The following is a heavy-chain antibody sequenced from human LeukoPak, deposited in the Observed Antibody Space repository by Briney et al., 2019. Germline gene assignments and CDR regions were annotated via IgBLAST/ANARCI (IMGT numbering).Heavy chain of an antibody. J-gene: IGHJ5*02. D-gene: IGHD6-13*01. V-gene: IGHV4-30-4*07. CDR2: IYYTGNT. Sequence: PSETLSLTCTVSGGSISSGGYSWSWIRQPPGKGMEFIAYIYYTGNTYFNPFLKSRVTISVDTSKNQFSLKLTSVTAADTAVYYCARVLAAAGNNWFDPWGQGTLVTVSS. CDR1: GGSISSGGYS. CDR3: ARVLAAAGNNWFDP.